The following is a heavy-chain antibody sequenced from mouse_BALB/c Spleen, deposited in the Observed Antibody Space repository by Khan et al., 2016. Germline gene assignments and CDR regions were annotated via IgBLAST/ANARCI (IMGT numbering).Heavy chain of an antibody. J-gene: IGHJ3*01. CDR3: ARCGYDYALFAS. D-gene: IGHD2-4*01. CDR2: IDTNTGEP. V-gene: IGHV9-3*02. Sequence: QIQLVQSGPELKKPGETVKISCKASGYSFTNYGMNWVKQAPGKGLKWMGGIDTNTGEPTYAEECKGRCAFSLETSATTAYLQLNNPKNDDTATYFCARCGYDYALFASWGHGTLVTVSA. CDR1: GYSFTNYG.